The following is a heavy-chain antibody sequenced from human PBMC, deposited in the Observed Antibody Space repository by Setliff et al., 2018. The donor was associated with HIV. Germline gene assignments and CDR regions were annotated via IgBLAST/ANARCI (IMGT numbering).Heavy chain of an antibody. CDR1: GGSISSGDYY. D-gene: IGHD3-10*01. CDR2: IYYSGST. CDR3: VRERIGELLNWFDP. Sequence: SETLSLTCTVSGGSISSGDYYWTWIRQHPGKGLEWIGYIYYSGSTYYNPSLKSRVTISVDTSKNQFSLKLSSVTAADTAVYYCVRERIGELLNWFDPWGQGTLVTSPQ. J-gene: IGHJ5*02. V-gene: IGHV4-31*03.